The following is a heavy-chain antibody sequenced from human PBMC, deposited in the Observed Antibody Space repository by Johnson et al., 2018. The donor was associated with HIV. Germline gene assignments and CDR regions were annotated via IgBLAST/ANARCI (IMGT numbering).Heavy chain of an antibody. CDR1: GFTFSSFA. D-gene: IGHD3-22*01. CDR3: AMPYYFDSGVYQ. Sequence: QVHLVESGGGVVRPGGSLRLSCAASGFTFSSFAMHWVRQAPGKGLEWMAFISYDGSNKYFTDSVRGRFTISRDNSKNTLYLQMGSLRVEDMGIYYCAMPYYFDSGVYQWGQGTMVTVSS. V-gene: IGHV3-30*14. J-gene: IGHJ3*01. CDR2: ISYDGSNK.